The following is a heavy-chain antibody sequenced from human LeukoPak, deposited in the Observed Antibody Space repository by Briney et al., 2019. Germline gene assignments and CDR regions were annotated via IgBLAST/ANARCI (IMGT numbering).Heavy chain of an antibody. CDR1: GYSLTELS. CDR3: TTALGYCSGGSCHSAWFDP. D-gene: IGHD2-15*01. J-gene: IGHJ5*02. Sequence: ASVKVSCKVSGYSLTELSMHWVRQAPGKGLEWMGGFDPEDDKTIYAQQFQGRVTMTEDTSTDTAYMELSSLSSEDTAVYYCTTALGYCSGGSCHSAWFDPWGQGTLVIVSS. V-gene: IGHV1-24*01. CDR2: FDPEDDKT.